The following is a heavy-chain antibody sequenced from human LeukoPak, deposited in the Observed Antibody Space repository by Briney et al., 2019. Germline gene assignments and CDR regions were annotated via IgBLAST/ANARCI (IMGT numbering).Heavy chain of an antibody. Sequence: SETLSLTCTVSGGSISSYYWSWIRQPPGKGLEWIGYIYYSGSTNYNPSLKSRVTISVDTSKNQFSLKLSSVTAADTAVYYCARVKTGTTAEPRDYYYYYGMDVWGQGTTVTVSS. D-gene: IGHD1-7*01. V-gene: IGHV4-59*01. CDR2: IYYSGST. CDR3: ARVKTGTTAEPRDYYYYYGMDV. J-gene: IGHJ6*02. CDR1: GGSISSYY.